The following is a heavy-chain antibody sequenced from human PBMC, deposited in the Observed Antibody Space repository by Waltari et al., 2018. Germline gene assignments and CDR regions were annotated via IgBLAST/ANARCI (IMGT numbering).Heavy chain of an antibody. D-gene: IGHD1-26*01. CDR2: ISGSRSRGI. Sequence: DVQLVESGGNLVQPGGSSRLSCEGPGFTFGTHSMHWVRLAPGKGLEWVSFISGSRSRGIYYANSVQGRFSISRDDDQNSLYLYMNNLRTEDTALYFCARVRGTLGHYYAMDVWGHGTAVTVSS. V-gene: IGHV3-48*04. CDR1: GFTFGTHS. CDR3: ARVRGTLGHYYAMDV. J-gene: IGHJ6*02.